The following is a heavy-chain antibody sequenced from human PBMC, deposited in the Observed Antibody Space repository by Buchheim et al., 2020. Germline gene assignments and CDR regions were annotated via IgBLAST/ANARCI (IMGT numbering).Heavy chain of an antibody. V-gene: IGHV3-11*04. CDR2: ISGSDNTI. Sequence: QVQLVESGGGLVKPGGSLRLSCAASGFTFSDYYMSWIRQAPGKGLEWISYISGSDNTIYYADSVKGRFTISRDNSKHSVYLQMNSLRAEDTALYYCARKIPGTVYFDYWGQGTL. D-gene: IGHD1-14*01. CDR1: GFTFSDYY. J-gene: IGHJ4*02. CDR3: ARKIPGTVYFDY.